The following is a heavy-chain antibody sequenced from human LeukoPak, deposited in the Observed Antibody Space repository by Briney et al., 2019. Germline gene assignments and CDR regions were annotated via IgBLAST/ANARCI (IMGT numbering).Heavy chain of an antibody. D-gene: IGHD6-19*01. CDR1: GGSFSGYY. V-gene: IGHV4-34*01. J-gene: IGHJ4*02. CDR3: ANRYSSGDFDY. Sequence: PSETLSLTCAVYGGSFSGYYWSWIRQPPGKGLEWIGEINHSGSTNYNPSLKSRVTISVDTSKNQFSLKLSSVTAADTAVYYCANRYSSGDFDYWGQGTLVTVSS. CDR2: INHSGST.